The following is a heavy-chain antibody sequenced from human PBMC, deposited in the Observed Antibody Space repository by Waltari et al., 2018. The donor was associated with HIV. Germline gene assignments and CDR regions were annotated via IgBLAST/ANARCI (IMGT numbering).Heavy chain of an antibody. V-gene: IGHV3-30*03. D-gene: IGHD6-13*01. Sequence: QVRLVESGVGVVRPGGSLRPPCEAAGPIFGGYDMHRGRQTPDKGLEWVAGISFEGAKKNYIDSVKGRFTVSRDNSKNTMYLQMNNLRPDDTAVYYGARDLAYSSTWPSYWGQGTLVTVAS. J-gene: IGHJ4*02. CDR3: ARDLAYSSTWPSY. CDR2: ISFEGAKK. CDR1: GPIFGGYD.